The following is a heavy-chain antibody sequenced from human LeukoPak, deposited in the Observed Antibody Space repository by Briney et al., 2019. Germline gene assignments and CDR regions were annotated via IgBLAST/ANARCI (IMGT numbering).Heavy chain of an antibody. CDR3: ARDDYNWNVDAFHI. CDR2: ISGSGGST. Sequence: GGSLRLSCAVSGFIFSSYAVTWVRQALGGGREWVSSISGSGGSTYYAGSVKGRFTISRDNAKKSLYLQMNSLRAEDTAVYYCARDDYNWNVDAFHIWGQGTMVTVSS. V-gene: IGHV3-23*01. D-gene: IGHD1-20*01. J-gene: IGHJ3*02. CDR1: GFIFSSYA.